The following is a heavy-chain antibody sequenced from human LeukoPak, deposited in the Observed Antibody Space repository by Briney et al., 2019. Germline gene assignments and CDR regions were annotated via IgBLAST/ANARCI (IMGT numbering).Heavy chain of an antibody. V-gene: IGHV3-30*19. J-gene: IGHJ6*03. D-gene: IGHD4-23*01. CDR3: ARVGVSSSVVNYYFYYMDV. CDR1: GFTFSNYG. CDR2: ISYDRSNT. Sequence: GGSLRLSCAASGFTFSNYGMHWVRQAPGKGLEWVSVISYDRSNTYYADSARGRFTISRDNSKNTLYLQMSSLRVEDTAVYYCARVGVSSSVVNYYFYYMDVWGKGTTVIVSS.